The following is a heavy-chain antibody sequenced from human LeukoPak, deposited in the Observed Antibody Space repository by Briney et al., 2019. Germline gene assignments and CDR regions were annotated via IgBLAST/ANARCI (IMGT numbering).Heavy chain of an antibody. CDR3: ARRDYGGKQFDY. D-gene: IGHD4-23*01. CDR1: GYSLTRCW. V-gene: IGHV5-51*01. CDR2: IYPGDSDI. Sequence: GESLEVSCKGSGYSLTRCWFAWVRQMPGTGLEWMGIIYPGDSDIKYSPSFQGQVTISADKPINTAYLQWSRLKASDTAMYFCARRDYGGKQFDYWGQGTLVTVSS. J-gene: IGHJ4*02.